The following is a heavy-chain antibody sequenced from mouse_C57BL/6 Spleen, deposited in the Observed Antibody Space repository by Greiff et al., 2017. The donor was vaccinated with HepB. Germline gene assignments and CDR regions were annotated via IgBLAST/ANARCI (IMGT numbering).Heavy chain of an antibody. J-gene: IGHJ4*01. CDR2: SRNKANDYTT. V-gene: IGHV7-1*01. D-gene: IGHD1-1*01. CDR1: GFTFSDFY. Sequence: EVQVVESGGGLVQSGRSLRLSCATSGFTFSDFYMEWVRQAPGKGLEWIAASRNKANDYTTEYSASVKGRFIVSRDTSQSILYLQMNALRAEDTAICYCARDSHYYCSIPLAMDYWGQGTSVTVSS. CDR3: ARDSHYYCSIPLAMDY.